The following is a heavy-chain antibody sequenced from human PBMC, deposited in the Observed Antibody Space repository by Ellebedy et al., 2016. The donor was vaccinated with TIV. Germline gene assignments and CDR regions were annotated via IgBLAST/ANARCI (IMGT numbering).Heavy chain of an antibody. J-gene: IGHJ5*02. CDR1: GGSISNYY. CDR2: ISNSGNT. Sequence: MPSETLSLTCTVSGGSISNYYWTWIRQPPGKGLEWIGYISNSGNTDYNPSLKSRVSMSVDTSKNQFSLKVTSLTAADTAVYYCARQLDDYGGNSRDTWFDPWGRGTRVTVSS. CDR3: ARQLDDYGGNSRDTWFDP. D-gene: IGHD4-23*01. V-gene: IGHV4-59*08.